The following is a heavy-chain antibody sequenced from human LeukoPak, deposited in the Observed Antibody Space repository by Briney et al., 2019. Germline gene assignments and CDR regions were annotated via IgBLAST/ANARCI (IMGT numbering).Heavy chain of an antibody. Sequence: ASVKVSCKASGYSFTSYDINWVRQATGQGLEWMGWMNPNSGNTGYAQKFQGRATMTRNTSISTAYMDLSSLRSEDTAVYYCARVTDGYNYLFGYWGQGTLVTVSS. V-gene: IGHV1-8*01. CDR2: MNPNSGNT. D-gene: IGHD5-24*01. J-gene: IGHJ4*02. CDR3: ARVTDGYNYLFGY. CDR1: GYSFTSYD.